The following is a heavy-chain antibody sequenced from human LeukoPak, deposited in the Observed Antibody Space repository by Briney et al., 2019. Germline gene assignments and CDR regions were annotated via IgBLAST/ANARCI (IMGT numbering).Heavy chain of an antibody. D-gene: IGHD6-19*01. J-gene: IGHJ4*02. CDR2: LDPEDGET. CDR1: GSTLSELS. V-gene: IGHV1-24*01. CDR3: LTGYSSGWYETHY. Sequence: ASVKVSCKVSGSTLSELSIHWVRQAPGKGLEWMGGLDPEDGETIYARKFQGRVTMAEDTFTDTAYMEMSSLKSDDTAVYYCLTGYSSGWYETHYWGQGTLVIVSS.